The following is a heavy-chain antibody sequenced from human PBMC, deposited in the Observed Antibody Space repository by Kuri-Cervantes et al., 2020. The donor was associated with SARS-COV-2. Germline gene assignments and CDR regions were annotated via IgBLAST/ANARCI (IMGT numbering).Heavy chain of an antibody. CDR3: ATLGVPAAKEGY. V-gene: IGHV1-46*01. Sequence: ASVKVSCKASGYTFTSYYMHWVRQAPGQGLEWMGIINPSGGSTSYAQKFQGRVTMTRDTSTSTVYMELSSLRSGDTAVYYCATLGVPAAKEGYWGQGTLVTVSS. D-gene: IGHD2-2*01. CDR2: INPSGGST. CDR1: GYTFTSYY. J-gene: IGHJ4*02.